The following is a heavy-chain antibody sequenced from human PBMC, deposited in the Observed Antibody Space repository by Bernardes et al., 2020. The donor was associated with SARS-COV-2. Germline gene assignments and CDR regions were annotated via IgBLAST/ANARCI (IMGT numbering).Heavy chain of an antibody. Sequence: ASVKVSCKTSGYTFTAYDISWVRQATGQGLEWRGWMSPNSGNTGYAQKFQGRVTMTRDTSISTAYMELTSLTSDDTAIYFCAIMMVGPTNYYYFYGMDAWGQGTTVTVSS. CDR3: AIMMVGPTNYYYFYGMDA. V-gene: IGHV1-8*01. J-gene: IGHJ6*02. CDR2: MSPNSGNT. D-gene: IGHD1-26*01. CDR1: GYTFTAYD.